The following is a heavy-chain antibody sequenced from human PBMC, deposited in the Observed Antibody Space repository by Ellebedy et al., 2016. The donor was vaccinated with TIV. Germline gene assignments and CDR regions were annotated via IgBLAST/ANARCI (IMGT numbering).Heavy chain of an antibody. J-gene: IGHJ4*02. Sequence: GESLKISCAASGFSFSSYGMHWDRQAPGKGLEWVAVIAYDGNDEYYADSVKGRFTISRDNAKNTVYLEMNSLRAEDTAIYYCARETARYFDWDHWGQGTLVTVSS. D-gene: IGHD3-9*01. CDR3: ARETARYFDWDH. CDR2: IAYDGNDE. V-gene: IGHV3-30*12. CDR1: GFSFSSYG.